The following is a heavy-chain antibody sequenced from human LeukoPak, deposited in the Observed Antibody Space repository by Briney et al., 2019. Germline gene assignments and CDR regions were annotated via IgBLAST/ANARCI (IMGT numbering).Heavy chain of an antibody. J-gene: IGHJ6*03. CDR2: IFYTGTT. D-gene: IGHD2-2*01. V-gene: IGHV4-59*01. Sequence: SETLSLTCSVSGGSINNYYWTWIRQPPGERLEWIGWIFYTGTTYYHPSLESRVTISLDTSKNQFSLKLSSVTAADTAVYYCARAPTGYCSSTSCRYYYYYYMDVWGKGTTVTVSS. CDR1: GGSINNYY. CDR3: ARAPTGYCSSTSCRYYYYYYMDV.